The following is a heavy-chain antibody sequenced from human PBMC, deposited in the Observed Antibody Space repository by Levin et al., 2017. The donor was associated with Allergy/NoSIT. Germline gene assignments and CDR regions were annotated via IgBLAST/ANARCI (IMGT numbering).Heavy chain of an antibody. CDR3: ARDVDFWSGYYGEFDY. CDR2: ISGSSTYI. V-gene: IGHV3-21*04. J-gene: IGHJ4*02. Sequence: GGSLRLSCAASGFTFSTYSMNWVRQAPGKGLEWVSSISGSSTYIYYADSVKGRFTISRDNAKNSLSLQMNSLRAEDTAVYYCARDVDFWSGYYGEFDYWGQGTLVTVSS. D-gene: IGHD3-3*01. CDR1: GFTFSTYS.